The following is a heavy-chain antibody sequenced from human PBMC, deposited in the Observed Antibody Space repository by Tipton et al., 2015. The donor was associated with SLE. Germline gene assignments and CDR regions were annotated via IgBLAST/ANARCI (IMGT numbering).Heavy chain of an antibody. J-gene: IGHJ6*03. CDR2: INWNGGST. Sequence: SLRLSCAASGFTFDDYGMSWVRQAPGKGLEWVSGINWNGGSTGYADSVKGRFTISRDNAKNSLYLQMNSLRAEDTALYYCARGSGRTFYYYMAVWDKGTTVTVSS. CDR3: ARGSGRTFYYYMAV. D-gene: IGHD1-26*01. CDR1: GFTFDDYG. V-gene: IGHV3-20*04.